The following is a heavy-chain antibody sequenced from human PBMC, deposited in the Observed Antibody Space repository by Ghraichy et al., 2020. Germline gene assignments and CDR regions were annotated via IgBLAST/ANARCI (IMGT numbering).Heavy chain of an antibody. V-gene: IGHV3-23*01. D-gene: IGHD1-26*01. Sequence: LSLTCAASGFTFSNSAMDWVRQAPGNGLEWVSAVNGNADRTYYADSVKGRFTISRDNSKNTLYLQMNSLRVEDTALYYCTKWGAQSGSYRFVDYWGQGTLVTVSS. CDR1: GFTFSNSA. CDR2: VNGNADRT. CDR3: TKWGAQSGSYRFVDY. J-gene: IGHJ4*02.